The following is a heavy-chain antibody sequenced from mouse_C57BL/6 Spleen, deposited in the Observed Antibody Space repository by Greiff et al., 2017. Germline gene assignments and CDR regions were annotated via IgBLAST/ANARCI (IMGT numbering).Heavy chain of an antibody. J-gene: IGHJ4*01. V-gene: IGHV2-2*01. D-gene: IGHD1-1*01. CDR2: IWSGGST. Sequence: QVHVMQSGPGLVQPSQSLSITCTVSGFSLTSYGVHWVRQSPGKGLEWLGVIWSGGSTDYNAAFISRLSISKDNSKSQVFFKMNSMKADDTDIYYCTTVAATEGAMDYWGQGTSVTVSS. CDR1: GFSLTSYG. CDR3: TTVAATEGAMDY.